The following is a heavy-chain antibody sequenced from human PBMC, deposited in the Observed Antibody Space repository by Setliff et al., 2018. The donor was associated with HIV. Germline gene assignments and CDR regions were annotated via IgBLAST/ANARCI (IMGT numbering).Heavy chain of an antibody. CDR2: RNPNSGVS. J-gene: IGHJ6*04. D-gene: IGHD3-10*01. CDR3: ASGRGVGGVIITGGLDV. Sequence: ASVKVSCKPSGHTFTNYDIHWMRRATGQGLEWMGWRNPNSGVSGYALKFHDRVTMTRDTSITTAYMALSSLTSEDTAAYWCASGRGVGGVIITGGLDVWGKGTTVTVSS. CDR1: GHTFTNYD. V-gene: IGHV1-8*01.